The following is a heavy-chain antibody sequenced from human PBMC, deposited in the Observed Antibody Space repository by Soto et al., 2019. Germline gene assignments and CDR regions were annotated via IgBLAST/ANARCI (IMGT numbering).Heavy chain of an antibody. Sequence: ASVKVSCKASGYTFTSYGISWVRQAPGQGLEWMGWISAYNGNTNYAQKLQGRVTMTTDTSTSTAYMELRSLRSDDTAVYYCARNLKYFSVYDNWFDPWGQGTLVTVSS. CDR3: ARNLKYFSVYDNWFDP. J-gene: IGHJ5*02. D-gene: IGHD2-8*01. CDR2: ISAYNGNT. V-gene: IGHV1-18*01. CDR1: GYTFTSYG.